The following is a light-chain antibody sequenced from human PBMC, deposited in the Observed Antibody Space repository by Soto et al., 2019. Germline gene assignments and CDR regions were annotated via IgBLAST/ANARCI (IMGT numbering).Light chain of an antibody. J-gene: IGKJ3*01. CDR3: HQRSKAPT. V-gene: IGKV3-11*01. CDR1: QSVSTY. Sequence: EIVLTQSPATLSLSPGERATLSCRASQSVSTYLARYQQKPVQAPRLLIYDASNRATAIPARFSGRGSGTDSTITISSLKPEVLSVYECHQRSKAPTFGPGTKVDIK. CDR2: DAS.